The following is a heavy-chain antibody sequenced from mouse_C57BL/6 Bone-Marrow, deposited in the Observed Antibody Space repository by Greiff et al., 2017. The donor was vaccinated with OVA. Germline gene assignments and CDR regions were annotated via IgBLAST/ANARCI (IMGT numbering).Heavy chain of an antibody. J-gene: IGHJ1*03. CDR2: FNPSTGGT. CDR1: GYSFTGYY. Sequence: EVQLVESGPELVKPGASVKISCKASGYSFTGYYMNWVKHSPVQSLEWIGEFNPSTGGTTYNQKFKAKATLTVYKSASTAYMQLKRLTSEDSAVYYCARWYFDVWGTGTTVTVAS. CDR3: ARWYFDV. V-gene: IGHV1-42*01.